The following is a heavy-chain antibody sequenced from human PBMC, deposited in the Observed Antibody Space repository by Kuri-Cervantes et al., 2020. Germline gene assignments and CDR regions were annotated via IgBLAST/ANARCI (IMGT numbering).Heavy chain of an antibody. V-gene: IGHV4-39*07. CDR3: ASLRITMVRGVIGAQYNWFDP. CDR2: IYYSGST. CDR1: GGSISSSSYY. D-gene: IGHD3-10*01. J-gene: IGHJ5*02. Sequence: SETLSLTCTVSGGSISSSSYYWGWIRQPPGKGLEWIGSIYYSGSTYYNPSLKSRVTISVDTSKNQFSLKLSSVTAADTAVYYCASLRITMVRGVIGAQYNWFDPWGQGTLVTVSS.